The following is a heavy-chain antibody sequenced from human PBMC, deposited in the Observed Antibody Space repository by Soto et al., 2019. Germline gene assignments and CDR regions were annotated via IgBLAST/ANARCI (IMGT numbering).Heavy chain of an antibody. D-gene: IGHD4-17*01. CDR1: GFTFSSYD. V-gene: IGHV3-13*01. Sequence: GGSLRLSCAASGFTFSSYDMHWVRQATGKGLEWVSAIGTAGDTYYPGSVKGRFTISRENAKNSLYLQMNSLRAEDTAVYYCARGSRVEDYGGNTHDYWGQGTLVTVSS. J-gene: IGHJ4*02. CDR2: IGTAGDT. CDR3: ARGSRVEDYGGNTHDY.